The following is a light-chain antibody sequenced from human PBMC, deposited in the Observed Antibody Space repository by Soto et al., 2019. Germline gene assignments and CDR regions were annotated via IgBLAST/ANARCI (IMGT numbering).Light chain of an antibody. V-gene: IGKV3-15*01. J-gene: IGKJ5*01. CDR3: HQYGSSPPVT. CDR2: GAS. Sequence: EIVMTQAPATVSVSPGERATLSCRASQSVSNNLAWFQQKPGQAPRLLIFGASSRATGIPARFSGSGSGTDFTLTIGRLEPEDFAMYYCHQYGSSPPVTFGQGTRLEIK. CDR1: QSVSNN.